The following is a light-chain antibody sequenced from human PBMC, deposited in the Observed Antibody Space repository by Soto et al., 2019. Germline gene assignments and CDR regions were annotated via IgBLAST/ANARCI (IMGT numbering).Light chain of an antibody. J-gene: IGKJ1*01. Sequence: AIRMTQSPSSLSASTGDRVTITCRARQGISSYLAWYQQKPGKAPKLLIYAASTLQSGVPSRFSGSGSGTDFTLTIRCLQSEDFATYYCQQYYSYLRTFGQGTKVEIK. CDR2: AAS. CDR1: QGISSY. CDR3: QQYYSYLRT. V-gene: IGKV1-8*01.